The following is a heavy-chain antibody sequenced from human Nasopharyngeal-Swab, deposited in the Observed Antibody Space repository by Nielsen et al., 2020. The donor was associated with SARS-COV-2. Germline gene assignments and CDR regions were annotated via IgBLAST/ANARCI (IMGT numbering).Heavy chain of an antibody. V-gene: IGHV3-30*18. J-gene: IGHJ4*02. D-gene: IGHD3-22*01. Sequence: GESLKISCAAPGFTFSSYGMHWVRQAPGKGLEWVALISYDGSNKYYADSVKGRFTISRDNSKNTLYLQMNSLRAEDTAVYYCAKDYGDSSGYYQYYFDYWGQGTLVTVSS. CDR1: GFTFSSYG. CDR3: AKDYGDSSGYYQYYFDY. CDR2: ISYDGSNK.